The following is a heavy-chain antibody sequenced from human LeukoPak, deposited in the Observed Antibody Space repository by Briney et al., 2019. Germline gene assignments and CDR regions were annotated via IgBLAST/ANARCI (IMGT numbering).Heavy chain of an antibody. D-gene: IGHD3-10*01. Sequence: SETLSLTCIVSGGSISSSSYYWGWVRQPPGKGLEWIGSMFYSGSTYYKPSLKSRVTISVDTSKNQFSLRLSSVTAADTAVYYCARHDTRGGAYDIWGQGTMVTVSS. CDR2: MFYSGST. V-gene: IGHV4-39*01. CDR3: ARHDTRGGAYDI. J-gene: IGHJ3*02. CDR1: GGSISSSSYY.